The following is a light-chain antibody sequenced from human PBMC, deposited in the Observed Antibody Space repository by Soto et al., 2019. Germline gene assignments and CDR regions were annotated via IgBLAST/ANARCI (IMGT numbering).Light chain of an antibody. CDR3: QQYCSSPT. Sequence: EIVLTQSPGTLSLSPGERATLSCRASQSVSSSYLAWYQQKPGQAPRLLIYGASSRATGIPDRFSGSWSGTNFHLTISRLEPEDFAVYYCQQYCSSPTFGQGTKVEIK. CDR1: QSVSSSY. J-gene: IGKJ1*01. CDR2: GAS. V-gene: IGKV3-20*01.